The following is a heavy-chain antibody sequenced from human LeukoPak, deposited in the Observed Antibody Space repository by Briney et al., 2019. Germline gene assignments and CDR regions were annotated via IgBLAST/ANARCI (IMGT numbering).Heavy chain of an antibody. CDR3: ARGGAEYSRDTIGGN. J-gene: IGHJ4*02. Sequence: PGGSLRLSCAASGFTFSSYSMNWVRQAPGKGLEWVSSISSSSSYIYYADSVKGRFTISRDNAKTSLYLQMNSLRAEDTAVYYCARGGAEYSRDTIGGNWGQGTLVTVSS. D-gene: IGHD6-6*01. V-gene: IGHV3-21*01. CDR2: ISSSSSYI. CDR1: GFTFSSYS.